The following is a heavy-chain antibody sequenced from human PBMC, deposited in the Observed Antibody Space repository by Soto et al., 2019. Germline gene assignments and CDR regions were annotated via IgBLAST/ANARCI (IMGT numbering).Heavy chain of an antibody. J-gene: IGHJ4*02. D-gene: IGHD2-2*01. V-gene: IGHV3-73*01. CDR1: GFTFSGSA. CDR2: IRSKANSYAT. Sequence: GGSLRLSCAASGFTFSGSAMHWVRQASGKGLEWVGRIRSKANSYATAYAASVKGRFTISRDDSKNTAYLQMNSLKTEDTAVYYCTSRYCSSTSCYYDYWGQGTLVTVSS. CDR3: TSRYCSSTSCYYDY.